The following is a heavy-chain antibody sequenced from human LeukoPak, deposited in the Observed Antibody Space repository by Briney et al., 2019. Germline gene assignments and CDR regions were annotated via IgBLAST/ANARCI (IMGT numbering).Heavy chain of an antibody. J-gene: IGHJ6*02. D-gene: IGHD4-17*01. V-gene: IGHV3-13*01. CDR1: GFTFSSYN. CDR3: ARATGKDGGMDV. Sequence: GGSLRLSCAASGFTFSSYNMHWVRQATGKGLEWVSAIGTAGDTYYPGSVKGRFTISRENAKNSLYLQMNSLRAGDTAVYYCARATGKDGGMDVWGQGTTVTVSS. CDR2: IGTAGDT.